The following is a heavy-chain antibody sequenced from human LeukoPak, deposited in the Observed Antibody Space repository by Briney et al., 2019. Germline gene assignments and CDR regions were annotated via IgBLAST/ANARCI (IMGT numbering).Heavy chain of an antibody. J-gene: IGHJ5*02. CDR3: ARLPITMVRGVINFWFDP. V-gene: IGHV4-39*01. CDR2: IYYSGST. D-gene: IGHD3-10*01. CDR1: GFTFSSYS. Sequence: GSLRLSCAASGFTFSSYSMNWIRQPPGKGLEWIGSIYYSGSTYYNPSLKSRVTISVDTSKNQFSLKLSSVTAADTAVYYCARLPITMVRGVINFWFDPWGQGTLVTVSS.